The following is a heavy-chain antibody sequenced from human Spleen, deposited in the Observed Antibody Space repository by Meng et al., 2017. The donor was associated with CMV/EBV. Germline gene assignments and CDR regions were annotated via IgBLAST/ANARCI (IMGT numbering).Heavy chain of an antibody. D-gene: IGHD6-6*01. CDR2: IIPNLGTG. J-gene: IGHJ5*01. CDR3: GRRGVFMSYNWFDY. V-gene: IGHV1-69*11. Sequence: VPVVASGGGGKKVGSSVKASCKPPGGTFSSYAISVVRQAPGQGLGLMGGIIPNLGTGNYAKKFQGRVTIIADESTKTAHMQMISLGSEATAVDYCGRRGVFMSYNWFDYWGQGTLVTVSS. CDR1: GGTFSSYA.